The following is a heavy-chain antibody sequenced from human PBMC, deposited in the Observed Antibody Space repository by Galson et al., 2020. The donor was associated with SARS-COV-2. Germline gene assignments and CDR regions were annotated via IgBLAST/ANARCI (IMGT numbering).Heavy chain of an antibody. J-gene: IGHJ6*03. CDR2: IYHSRST. CDR3: ARVSVPAAINYYYMDV. CDR1: GGSISSSNW. D-gene: IGHD2-2*01. V-gene: IGHV4-4*02. Sequence: SETLSLTCAVSGGSISSSNWWSWVRQPPGKGLEWSGEIYHSRSTNYNPSLKSRVTISVDKSKNQFSLKLSSVTAADTAVYYRARVSVPAAINYYYMDVWGKGTTVTVSS.